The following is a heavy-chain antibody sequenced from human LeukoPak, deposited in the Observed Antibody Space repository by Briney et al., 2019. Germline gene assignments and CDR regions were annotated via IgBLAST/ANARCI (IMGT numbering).Heavy chain of an antibody. V-gene: IGHV1-8*01. Sequence: ASVKVSCKASGYTFTSYDINWVRQATGQGLEWMGWMNPNSGNTGYAQKFQSRVTMTRNTSISTAYMELSSLRSEDTAVYYCARYGSGSFFRWFDPWGQGTLVTVSS. J-gene: IGHJ5*02. CDR1: GYTFTSYD. CDR2: MNPNSGNT. D-gene: IGHD3-10*01. CDR3: ARYGSGSFFRWFDP.